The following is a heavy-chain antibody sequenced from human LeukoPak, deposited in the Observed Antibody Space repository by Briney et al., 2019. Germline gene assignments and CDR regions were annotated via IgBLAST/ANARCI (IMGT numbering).Heavy chain of an antibody. CDR1: GFTFSSYA. V-gene: IGHV3-23*01. Sequence: GGSLRLSCAASGFTFSSYAMSWVRQAPGKGLEWVSAISGRGGSTYYADSVKGRFTISRDNSKNTLYLQMNSLRAEDTAVYYCAKGSAIVVVNDAFDIWGQGTMVTVSS. D-gene: IGHD3-22*01. CDR2: ISGRGGST. J-gene: IGHJ3*02. CDR3: AKGSAIVVVNDAFDI.